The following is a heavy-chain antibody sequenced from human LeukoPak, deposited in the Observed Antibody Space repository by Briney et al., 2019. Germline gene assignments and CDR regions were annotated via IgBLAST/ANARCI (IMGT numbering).Heavy chain of an antibody. CDR3: ARHNSGSYYYAFDY. CDR2: IIPIFGTA. CDR1: GGTFSSYA. J-gene: IGHJ4*02. Sequence: ASVKVSCKASGGTFSSYAISWVRQAAGQGLEWMGGIIPIFGTANYAQKFQGRVTITADESTSTPYMALSSLRSEDTAVYYCARHNSGSYYYAFDYWGQGTLVTVSS. D-gene: IGHD1-26*01. V-gene: IGHV1-69*01.